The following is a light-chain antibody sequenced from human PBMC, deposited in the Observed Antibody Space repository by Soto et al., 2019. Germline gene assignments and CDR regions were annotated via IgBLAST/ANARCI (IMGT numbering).Light chain of an antibody. CDR1: QSVSSSY. CDR3: QQYGSSPPVT. V-gene: IGKV3-20*01. J-gene: IGKJ5*01. CDR2: GAS. Sequence: EIVLTQSPGTLSLSPGERATLSCRASQSVSSSYLAWYQQKPGQAPRLLIYGASGRATGIPDRFSGSGSGTDVTLTINRLEPEDFAVYYCQQYGSSPPVTFVQGTRLEIK.